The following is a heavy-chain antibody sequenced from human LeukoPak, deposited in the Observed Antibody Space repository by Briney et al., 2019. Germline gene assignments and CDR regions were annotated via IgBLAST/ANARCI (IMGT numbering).Heavy chain of an antibody. V-gene: IGHV5-10-1*01. CDR1: GYSFTRYW. D-gene: IGHD6-19*01. Sequence: GESLKISCKASGYSFTRYWISWVRQMPGKGLEWMGRIDPSDSYTNYSPSFQSHVTISADKSISTAYLQWRSLKASDTAIYYCARTYSSGWAFFDYWGQGNMVTVSS. J-gene: IGHJ4*02. CDR3: ARTYSSGWAFFDY. CDR2: IDPSDSYT.